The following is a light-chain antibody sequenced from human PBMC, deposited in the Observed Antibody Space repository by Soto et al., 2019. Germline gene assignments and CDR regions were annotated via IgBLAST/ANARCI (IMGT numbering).Light chain of an antibody. CDR2: AAS. J-gene: IGKJ1*01. V-gene: IGKV1-12*01. Sequence: IRMTQSPSSLCGSXGDRVTIPLRTRWGISRLLAGYQQTPARAPKVXXSAASSLEPVGPPRFSGSGSATDFTPTINSRQPEDFATYYRQQANSFPLTFGQGTKVDIK. CDR1: WGISRL. CDR3: QQANSFPLT.